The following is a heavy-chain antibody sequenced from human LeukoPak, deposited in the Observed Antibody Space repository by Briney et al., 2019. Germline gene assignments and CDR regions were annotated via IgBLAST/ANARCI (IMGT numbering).Heavy chain of an antibody. D-gene: IGHD6-19*01. CDR3: ASLGVAGTDYFDY. V-gene: IGHV4-28*01. CDR1: GYSISSSNW. Sequence: SETLPLTCAVSGYSISSSNWWGWIRQPLGKGLEWIGYIYYSGSTYYNPSLKSRVTMSVDTSKNQFSLKLSSVTAVDTAVYYCASLGVAGTDYFDYWGQGTLVTVSS. CDR2: IYYSGST. J-gene: IGHJ4*02.